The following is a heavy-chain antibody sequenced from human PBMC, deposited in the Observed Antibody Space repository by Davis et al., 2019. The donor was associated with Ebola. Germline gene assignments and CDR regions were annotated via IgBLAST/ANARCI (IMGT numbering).Heavy chain of an antibody. D-gene: IGHD6-19*01. Sequence: AASVKVSCTASGYTFTNYYMHWVRQAPGQGLEWMGMINPNDGRTIYAQKFQGRVTMTRDTSTSTVYMELSSLRSEDTAVYYCARGKQWLAHPDAFDIWGQGTMVTVSS. CDR1: GYTFTNYY. CDR2: INPNDGRT. V-gene: IGHV1-46*01. J-gene: IGHJ3*02. CDR3: ARGKQWLAHPDAFDI.